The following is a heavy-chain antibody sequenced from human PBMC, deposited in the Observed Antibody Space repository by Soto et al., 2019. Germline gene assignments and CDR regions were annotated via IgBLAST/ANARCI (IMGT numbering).Heavy chain of an antibody. CDR2: IVPFFRTP. J-gene: IGHJ4*02. V-gene: IGHV1-69*05. CDR3: ATGDYYDNSGYSLYFDY. D-gene: IGHD3-22*01. Sequence: QVQLVQSGAEVKKPGSSVKVSCKASGDTFRTNTINWVRQAPGQGLEWMGGIVPFFRTPIYAQKFQARVTXTXXESTNTVYMELSSLRSEDTAVYYCATGDYYDNSGYSLYFDYWGQGTLVTVSS. CDR1: GDTFRTNT.